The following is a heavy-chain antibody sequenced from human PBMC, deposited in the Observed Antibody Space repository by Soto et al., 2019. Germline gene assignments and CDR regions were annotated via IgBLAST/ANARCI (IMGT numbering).Heavy chain of an antibody. CDR1: VYIIASYL. Sequence: XSGKVSSKAAVYIIASYLMYWVRQAPGQRLEWMGWINAGNGDTKFSQRFQGRVTITRDTSASTAYMELSSLRSEDTAVYYCARAGYCVSTRCHSFDCWGQGTLVTVSS. CDR3: ARAGYCVSTRCHSFDC. V-gene: IGHV1-3*01. J-gene: IGHJ4*02. D-gene: IGHD2-2*01. CDR2: INAGNGDT.